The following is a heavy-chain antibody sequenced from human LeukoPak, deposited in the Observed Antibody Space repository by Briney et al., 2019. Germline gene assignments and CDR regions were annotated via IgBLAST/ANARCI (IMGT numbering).Heavy chain of an antibody. CDR3: AKDWAYYYGSGIYYSDY. D-gene: IGHD3-10*01. Sequence: GGSLRLSCAASGFTFSSYAMSWVRQAPGKGLEWVSAISGSGGSTYYADSAKGRGTISRDNSKNTLYLQKNSLRAEDTAVYYCAKDWAYYYGSGIYYSDYWGQGTLVTVSS. J-gene: IGHJ4*02. CDR1: GFTFSSYA. CDR2: ISGSGGST. V-gene: IGHV3-23*01.